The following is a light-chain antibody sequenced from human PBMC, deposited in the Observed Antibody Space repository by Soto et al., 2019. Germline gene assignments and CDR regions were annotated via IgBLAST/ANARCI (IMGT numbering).Light chain of an antibody. J-gene: IGKJ4*01. Sequence: EIVMTQSPATLSVSPGESATLSCRASQSVSSNLAWYQQKPGQAPGLLIYGASTRATGITARFSGSGSVTEFTLTISSLQSEDRALYYCQHYNNWPLTFGGGTKVEIK. CDR2: GAS. V-gene: IGKV3-15*01. CDR3: QHYNNWPLT. CDR1: QSVSSN.